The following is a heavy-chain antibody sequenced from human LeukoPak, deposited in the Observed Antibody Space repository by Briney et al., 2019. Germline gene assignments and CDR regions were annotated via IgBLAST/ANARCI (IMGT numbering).Heavy chain of an antibody. CDR3: ATGRTY. CDR1: GFSFSDSW. V-gene: IGHV3-15*01. CDR2: FKSKAAGGTT. D-gene: IGHD1-1*01. Sequence: PGGSLRLSCAASGFSFSDSWMTWVRQAPQKGLEWVGHFKSKAAGGTTDYAAPVKGRFTISRDDSINTVYLQLDSLKTEDTAVYDCATGRTYWGQGTLVTVSS. J-gene: IGHJ4*02.